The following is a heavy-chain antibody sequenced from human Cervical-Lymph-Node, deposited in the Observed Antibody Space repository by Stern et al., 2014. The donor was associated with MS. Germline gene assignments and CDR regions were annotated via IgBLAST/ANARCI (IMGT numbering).Heavy chain of an antibody. CDR3: ARDGYSSTEYYLEY. J-gene: IGHJ4*02. CDR1: GDSISSRSYY. D-gene: IGHD2-2*01. CDR2: IYYGGST. Sequence: QVQLVESGPGLVKPSETLSLTCTVSGDSISSRSYYWSWIRQSPGKGLEWIGFIYYGGSTKYNPSLNSRVTISQDSSKNQISLKLNSVTAADSAVYYCARDGYSSTEYYLEYWGQGILVTVSS. V-gene: IGHV4-61*01.